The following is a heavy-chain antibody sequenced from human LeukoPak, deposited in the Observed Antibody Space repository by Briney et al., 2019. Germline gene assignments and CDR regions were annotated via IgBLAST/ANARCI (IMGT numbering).Heavy chain of an antibody. V-gene: IGHV4-4*07. D-gene: IGHD2-2*01. J-gene: IGHJ4*02. CDR2: IYTSGST. CDR1: GGSISSYY. CDR3: ARMVPAGTHNY. Sequence: SETLSPTCTVSGGSISSYYYSWIRQPAGKGLEWIGRIYTSGSTNYNPSLKSRVTISVDTSKNQFSLKLGSVTAADTAVYYCARMVPAGTHNYWGQGLLVTVSS.